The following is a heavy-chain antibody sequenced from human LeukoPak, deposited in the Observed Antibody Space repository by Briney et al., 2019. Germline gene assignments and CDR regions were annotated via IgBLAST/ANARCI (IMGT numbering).Heavy chain of an antibody. V-gene: IGHV3-23*01. CDR1: GFTFSSYA. J-gene: IGHJ4*02. Sequence: GGSLRLSCAASGFTFSSYAMSWVRQAPGKGLEWVSAISGSGGSIYYADSVKGRFTISRDNSKNTLYLQMNSLRAEDTAVYYCAKSVISVVAASPLDYWGQGTLVTVSS. CDR3: AKSVISVVAASPLDY. CDR2: ISGSGGSI. D-gene: IGHD2-15*01.